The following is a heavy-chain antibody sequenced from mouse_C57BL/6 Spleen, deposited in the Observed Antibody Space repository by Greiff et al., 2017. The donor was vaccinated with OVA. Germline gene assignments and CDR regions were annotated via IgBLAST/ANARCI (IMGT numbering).Heavy chain of an antibody. V-gene: IGHV1-20*01. J-gene: IGHJ4*01. CDR3: ASHRGDYYAMDY. Sequence: DVQLVESGPELVKPGDSVKISCKASGYSFTGYFMNWVMQSHGKSLEWIGRINPYNGDTFYNQKFKGKATLTVDKSSSTAHMELRSLTSEDSAVYYCASHRGDYYAMDYWGQGTSVTVSS. CDR1: GYSFTGYF. CDR2: INPYNGDT.